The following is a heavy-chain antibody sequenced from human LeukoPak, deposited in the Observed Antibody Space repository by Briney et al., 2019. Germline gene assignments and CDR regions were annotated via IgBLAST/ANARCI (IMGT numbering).Heavy chain of an antibody. CDR3: ARDYGYSGYAP. CDR2: ISYDGSNK. Sequence: GGSLRLSCAASGFTFSSYAMHWVRQAPGKGLEWVAVISYDGSNKYYADSVKGRFTISRDNSKNTLYLQMNSLRAEDTAVYYCARDYGYSGYAPWGQGTLVTVSS. D-gene: IGHD5-12*01. CDR1: GFTFSSYA. J-gene: IGHJ5*02. V-gene: IGHV3-30-3*01.